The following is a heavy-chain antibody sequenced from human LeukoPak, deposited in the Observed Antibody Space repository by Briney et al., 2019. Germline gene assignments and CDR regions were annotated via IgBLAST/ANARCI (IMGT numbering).Heavy chain of an antibody. D-gene: IGHD6-6*01. CDR3: AKELVARYSSSSNPYYYYYMDV. V-gene: IGHV1-3*01. J-gene: IGHJ6*03. Sequence: ASVKVSCKASGYTFTSYAMHWVRQAPGQRLEWMGWINAGNGNTKYSQKFQGRVTITRDTSASTAYMELSSLRSEDTAVYYCAKELVARYSSSSNPYYYYYMDVWGKGTTVTVSS. CDR1: GYTFTSYA. CDR2: INAGNGNT.